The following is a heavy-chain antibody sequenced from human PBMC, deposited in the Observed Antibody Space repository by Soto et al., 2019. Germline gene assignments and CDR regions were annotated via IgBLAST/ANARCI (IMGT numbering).Heavy chain of an antibody. Sequence: QVQLQQWGAGLLKPSETLSLTCAVYGGFVSSGSYYWSWIRQPPGKGLEWIGEMSHSGGTHFNPSLKSRVTRSVDTSKNQFSLRMSSVTAADTALYYCARVERGTVTTVVDAFDIWGPGTMVTVSS. CDR2: MSHSGGT. V-gene: IGHV4-34*01. CDR3: ARVERGTVTTVVDAFDI. D-gene: IGHD1-1*01. J-gene: IGHJ3*02. CDR1: GGFVSSGSYY.